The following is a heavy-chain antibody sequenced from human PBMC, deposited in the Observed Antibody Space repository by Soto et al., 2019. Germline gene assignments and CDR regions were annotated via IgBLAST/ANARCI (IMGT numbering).Heavy chain of an antibody. D-gene: IGHD2-2*01. CDR1: GFNFTNYG. Sequence: GGSLRLSCVASGFNFTNYGMNWVRQAPGKGLEWVPSISSSRSYISYADSVKGRFTISRDNAKNSVYLQMNSLRAEDTAVYYCARSDCTSTSCYVVWFDPWGQGTLVTVSS. CDR3: ARSDCTSTSCYVVWFDP. J-gene: IGHJ5*02. CDR2: ISSSRSYI. V-gene: IGHV3-21*01.